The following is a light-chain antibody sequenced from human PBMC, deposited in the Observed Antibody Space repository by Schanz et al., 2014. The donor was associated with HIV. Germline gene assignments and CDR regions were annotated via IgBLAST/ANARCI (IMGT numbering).Light chain of an antibody. V-gene: IGKV3-20*01. CDR3: QQYDSSPYT. CDR2: GAS. Sequence: EIVLTQSPGTLSLSPGEGATLSCRASQSVSSTYLAWYQQKPGQAPRLLIYGASSRATGIPDRFSGSGSGTDFTLTISRLDPEDFAMYYCQQYDSSPYTFGQGTKLEI. J-gene: IGKJ2*01. CDR1: QSVSSTY.